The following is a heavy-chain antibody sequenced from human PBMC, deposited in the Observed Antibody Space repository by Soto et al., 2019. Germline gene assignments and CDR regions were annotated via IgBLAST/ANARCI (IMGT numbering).Heavy chain of an antibody. D-gene: IGHD1-1*01. CDR3: ARGSWDDVSGHYYMDV. CDR2: TYYRSKWYN. V-gene: IGHV6-1*01. Sequence: QVQLQQSGPGLVKPSQTLSLTCDISGDSVSSNSAGWNWIRQTPSRGLEWLGRTYYRSKWYNNYAVSVKSRVSVNPHTAKNQFSLQLNSVTPEDTAVYYCARGSWDDVSGHYYMDVWGKGTTVTVSS. CDR1: GDSVSSNSAG. J-gene: IGHJ6*03.